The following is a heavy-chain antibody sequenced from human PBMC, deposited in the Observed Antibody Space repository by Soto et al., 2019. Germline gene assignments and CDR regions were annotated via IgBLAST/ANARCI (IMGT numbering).Heavy chain of an antibody. Sequence: PGGSLRLSCAASQFTFSTYAITWVRQAPGKGLEWVSTFSGSGGNIYYAESVKGRLTISRDDSKNTLYLQMNSLRVEDTAVYYCAKDPPWTVGPLAMDVWGQGTTVTVSS. D-gene: IGHD2-2*01. CDR1: QFTFSTYA. CDR2: FSGSGGNI. J-gene: IGHJ6*02. CDR3: AKDPPWTVGPLAMDV. V-gene: IGHV3-23*01.